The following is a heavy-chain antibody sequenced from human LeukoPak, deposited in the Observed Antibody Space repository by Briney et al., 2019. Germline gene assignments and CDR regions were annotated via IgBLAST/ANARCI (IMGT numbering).Heavy chain of an antibody. CDR1: GYTVTSYY. CDR3: ARRGSRSLSVAFDI. CDR2: INPSGGST. D-gene: IGHD6-6*01. Sequence: ASVKVSCKASGYTVTSYYMHWLRPSPGQGLEWMGIINPSGGSTSYAQKFQGRVTMTRDTSTSTVYMELSSLRTEDTAVYACARRGSRSLSVAFDIWGQGTMVTVSS. J-gene: IGHJ3*02. V-gene: IGHV1-46*01.